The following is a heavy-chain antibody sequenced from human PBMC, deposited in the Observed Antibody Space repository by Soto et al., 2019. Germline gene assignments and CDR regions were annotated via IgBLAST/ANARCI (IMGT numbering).Heavy chain of an antibody. V-gene: IGHV1-69*06. CDR1: GGTFSSYA. CDR3: AREGYDGYRLYWFDP. CDR2: IIPIFGTA. D-gene: IGHD3-16*02. Sequence: QVQLVQSGAEVKKPGSSVKVSCKASGGTFSSYAISWMRQAPGQGIEWMGGIIPIFGTANYAQKFQGRVTITADKSTCTAYMELSSLRSEDTAVYYCAREGYDGYRLYWFDPCGQGSLVTVSS. J-gene: IGHJ5*02.